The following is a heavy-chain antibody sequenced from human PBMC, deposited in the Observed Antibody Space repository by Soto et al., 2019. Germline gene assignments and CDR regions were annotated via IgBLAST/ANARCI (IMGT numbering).Heavy chain of an antibody. CDR3: IRGLNLAIDS. D-gene: IGHD5-12*01. CDR1: GFTFSVYA. Sequence: QAHLVESGGGVVQPGRSLSLSCGVSGFTFSVYAMHWVRQAPGKGLEWVAFISFDGTKKYYADSVKGRFTISRDNSKKTLYLQLNCLGVEETAVYYSIRGLNLAIDSWGQGALGSVSS. CDR2: ISFDGTKK. J-gene: IGHJ4*02. V-gene: IGHV3-30-3*01.